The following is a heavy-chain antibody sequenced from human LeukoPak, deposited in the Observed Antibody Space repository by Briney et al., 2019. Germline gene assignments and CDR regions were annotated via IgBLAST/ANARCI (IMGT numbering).Heavy chain of an antibody. V-gene: IGHV1-69*04. CDR1: GGTFSSYA. J-gene: IGHJ4*02. D-gene: IGHD1-26*01. Sequence: GASVKVSCKASGGTFSSYAISWVRQAPGQGLEWIGRIIPILGIANYAQKFQGRVTITADKSTSTAYMELSNLRSEDTAVYYCTKDKRPLGSYYAGLFDYWGQGTLVTVSS. CDR3: TKDKRPLGSYYAGLFDY. CDR2: IIPILGIA.